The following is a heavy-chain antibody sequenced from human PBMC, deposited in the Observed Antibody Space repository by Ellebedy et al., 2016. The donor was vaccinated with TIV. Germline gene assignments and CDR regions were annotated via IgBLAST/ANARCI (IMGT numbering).Heavy chain of an antibody. CDR2: FDPEDGET. Sequence: AASVTVSCKVSGYTLTDLSIHWVRQAPGTGLEWMGGFDPEDGETIYAQKFQGRVTMSEDTSTDTAYMELSSLRSDDTAVYYCATALRGYSYGWGCLDYWGQGTLVTVSS. J-gene: IGHJ4*02. V-gene: IGHV1-24*01. CDR3: ATALRGYSYGWGCLDY. CDR1: GYTLTDLS. D-gene: IGHD5-18*01.